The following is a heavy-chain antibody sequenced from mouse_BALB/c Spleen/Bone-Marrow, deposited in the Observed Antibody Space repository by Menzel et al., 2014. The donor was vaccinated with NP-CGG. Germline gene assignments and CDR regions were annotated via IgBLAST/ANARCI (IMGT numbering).Heavy chain of an antibody. CDR3: ARRDYDVGYYAMDY. Sequence: EVHLVESGGGLVKPGGSLKLSCAASGFTFXSYAMSWVRQSPEKRLEWVAEISSGGSYTYYPDTVTGRFTISRDNAKNTLYLEMSSLRSEDTAMYYCARRDYDVGYYAMDYWGQGTSVTVSS. CDR1: GFTFXSYA. V-gene: IGHV5-9-4*01. J-gene: IGHJ4*01. D-gene: IGHD2-4*01. CDR2: ISSGGSYT.